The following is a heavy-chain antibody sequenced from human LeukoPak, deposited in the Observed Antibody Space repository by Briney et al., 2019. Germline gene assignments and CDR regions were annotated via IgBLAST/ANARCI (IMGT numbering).Heavy chain of an antibody. CDR1: GFTFRDYY. J-gene: IGHJ6*02. V-gene: IGHV3-11*01. D-gene: IGHD5-24*01. CDR3: AREMATIGYYYYGLDV. CDR2: ISSSGTTI. Sequence: PGGSLRLSCAASGFTFRDYYMSWIRQAPGKGLEWLSYISSSGTTIFYADSVKGRFTISRDNAKNSLYLQMNSLGAEDTAVYYCAREMATIGYYYYGLDVWGQGTTVTVSS.